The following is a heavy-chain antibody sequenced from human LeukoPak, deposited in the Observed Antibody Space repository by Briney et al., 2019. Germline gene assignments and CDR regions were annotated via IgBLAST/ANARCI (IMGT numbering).Heavy chain of an antibody. V-gene: IGHV3-13*01. Sequence: GGSLRLSCAASGFAFSSYDMHWVRQATGKGLEWVSAIGTAGDTYYPGSVKGRFTISRENAKNSLYLQMNSLRAGDTAVYYCASTNGYCSGGSCYFDYWGQGTLVTVSS. CDR3: ASTNGYCSGGSCYFDY. CDR1: GFAFSSYD. CDR2: IGTAGDT. J-gene: IGHJ4*02. D-gene: IGHD2-15*01.